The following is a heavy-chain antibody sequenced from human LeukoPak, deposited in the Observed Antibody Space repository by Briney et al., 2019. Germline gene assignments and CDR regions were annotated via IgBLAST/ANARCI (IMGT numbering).Heavy chain of an antibody. CDR2: ISSSSSYI. CDR3: AIGGDIVVAR. J-gene: IGHJ4*02. CDR1: GFTFSSYS. Sequence: PGGSLRLSCAASGFTFSSYSMNSVRQAPGKGLEWVSSISSSSSYIYYADSVKGRFTISRDNAKNSLYLQMNSLRAEDTAVYYCAIGGDIVVARWGQGTLVTVSS. V-gene: IGHV3-21*01. D-gene: IGHD2-2*01.